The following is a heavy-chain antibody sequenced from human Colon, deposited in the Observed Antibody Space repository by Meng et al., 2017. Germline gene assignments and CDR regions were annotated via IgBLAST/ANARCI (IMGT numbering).Heavy chain of an antibody. CDR2: INAADGST. CDR3: ARGAITRTATALGW. CDR1: GFTFTGYT. V-gene: IGHV1-3*01. D-gene: IGHD6-19*01. Sequence: QVQFGQSGAEGKKPGASVKLSCKTSGFTFTGYTLHWVRQAPGQSLEWMGWINAADGSTKYSQKFLDRVTITRDTSASTVYMELSSLTSEDTAVYYCARGAITRTATALGWWGQGTLVTVSS. J-gene: IGHJ4*02.